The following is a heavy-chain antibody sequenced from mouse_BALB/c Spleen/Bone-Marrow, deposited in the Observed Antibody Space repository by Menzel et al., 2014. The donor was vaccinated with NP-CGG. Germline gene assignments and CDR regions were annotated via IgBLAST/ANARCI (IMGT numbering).Heavy chain of an antibody. CDR3: ARYDGPAWFAY. D-gene: IGHD2-3*01. CDR1: GYSFTTYW. Sequence: VQLQQSGAELVKPGASVRLSCKASGYSFTTYWIHWVKQRPGQGLEWIGEINPSNGRTNYNEKFKSMATLTVDKSPSTAYMQLGSLTSEDSAVYYCARYDGPAWFAYWGQGTLVTVSA. J-gene: IGHJ3*01. CDR2: INPSNGRT. V-gene: IGHV1S81*02.